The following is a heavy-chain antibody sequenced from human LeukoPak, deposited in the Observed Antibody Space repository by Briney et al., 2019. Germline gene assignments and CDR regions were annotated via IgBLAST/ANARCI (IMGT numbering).Heavy chain of an antibody. CDR1: GFTVSNNG. J-gene: IGHJ4*02. D-gene: IGHD6-13*01. V-gene: IGHV3-23*01. Sequence: PGGSLRLSCAASGFTVSNNGLSWFRQAPGKGLEWVSDISGSGYTYYAESVKGRFTISRDNSKNTLYLQMSSLRAEDTALYYASGHGSSSYWGQGTLVAVSS. CDR2: ISGSGYT. CDR3: SGHGSSSY.